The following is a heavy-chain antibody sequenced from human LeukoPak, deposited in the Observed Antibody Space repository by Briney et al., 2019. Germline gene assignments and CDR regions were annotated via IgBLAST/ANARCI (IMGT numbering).Heavy chain of an antibody. Sequence: GGSLRLSCAASGFTFSNYWMSWVRQAPGKGLEWVASIKQDGSDKYYVDSVKGRFTISRDNAKNSLYLQMNSLRVEDTAVYYCARGGKSATDYRGQGTLVTVSS. V-gene: IGHV3-7*01. CDR3: ARGGKSATDY. CDR1: GFTFSNYW. CDR2: IKQDGSDK. D-gene: IGHD1-26*01. J-gene: IGHJ4*02.